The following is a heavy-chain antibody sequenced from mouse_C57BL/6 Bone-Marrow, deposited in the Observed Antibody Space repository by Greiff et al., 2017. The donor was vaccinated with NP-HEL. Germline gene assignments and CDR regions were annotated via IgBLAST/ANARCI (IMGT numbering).Heavy chain of an antibody. D-gene: IGHD2-3*01. CDR3: TTYDGYLDY. J-gene: IGHJ2*01. CDR2: IDPENGDT. CDR1: GFNIKDDY. V-gene: IGHV14-4*01. Sequence: KQSGAELVRPGASVKLSCTASGFNIKDDYMHWVKQRPEQGLEWIGWIDPENGDTEYASKFQGKATITADTSSNTAYLQLSSLTSEDTAVYYCTTYDGYLDYWGQGTTLTVSS.